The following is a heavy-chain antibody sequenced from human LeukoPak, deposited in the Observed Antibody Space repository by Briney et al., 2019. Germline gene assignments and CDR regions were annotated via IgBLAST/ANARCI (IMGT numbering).Heavy chain of an antibody. CDR2: ISSSTSYI. CDR1: GFTFSSYT. CDR3: ARDRYGDYSIDY. V-gene: IGHV3-21*01. Sequence: GGSLRLSCAASGFTFSSYTMNWVRQAPGKGLEWVSSISSSTSYIYYADSVRGRFTISRDNAKNSLHLQMNSLRAEDTAVYYCARDRYGDYSIDYWGQGTLVTVSS. D-gene: IGHD4-17*01. J-gene: IGHJ4*02.